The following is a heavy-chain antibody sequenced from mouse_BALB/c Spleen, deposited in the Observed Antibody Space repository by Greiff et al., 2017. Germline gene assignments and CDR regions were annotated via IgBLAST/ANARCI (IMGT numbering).Heavy chain of an antibody. J-gene: IGHJ4*01. D-gene: IGHD2-4*01. CDR3: NAYDYDGYAMDY. CDR2: IDPENGDT. V-gene: IGHV14-4*02. Sequence: VQLQQSGAELVRSGASVKLSCTASGFNIKDYYMHWVKQRPEQGLEWIGWIDPENGDTKYAPKFTGKATMTADTSSNTAYLQLISLTSEDTAVYYCNAYDYDGYAMDYWGQGTSVTVSS. CDR1: GFNIKDYY.